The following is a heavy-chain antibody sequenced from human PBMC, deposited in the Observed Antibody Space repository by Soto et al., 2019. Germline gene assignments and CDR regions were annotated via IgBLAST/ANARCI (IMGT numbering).Heavy chain of an antibody. D-gene: IGHD5-12*01. Sequence: SETLSLTCTVSGGSLSSYYWSWIRQPPGKGLEWIGYIYHSGSTYYNPSLKSRVTISVDRSKNQFSLKLSSVTAADTAVYYCAAGGGLPRYYWGQGTLVT. CDR2: IYHSGST. V-gene: IGHV4-59*04. CDR3: AAGGGLPRYY. J-gene: IGHJ4*02. CDR1: GGSLSSYY.